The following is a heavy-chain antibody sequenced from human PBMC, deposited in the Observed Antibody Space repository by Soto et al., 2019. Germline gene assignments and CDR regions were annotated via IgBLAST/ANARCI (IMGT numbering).Heavy chain of an antibody. CDR1: GGSISSGDYY. Sequence: SETLSLTCTVSGGSISSGDYYWSWIRRPPGKGLEWIGYIYYSGSTYYNPSLKSRVTISVDTSKNQFSLKLSSVTAADTAVYYCAREISSSAEFDYWGQGTLVTVSS. CDR2: IYYSGST. J-gene: IGHJ4*02. CDR3: AREISSSAEFDY. D-gene: IGHD6-6*01. V-gene: IGHV4-30-4*01.